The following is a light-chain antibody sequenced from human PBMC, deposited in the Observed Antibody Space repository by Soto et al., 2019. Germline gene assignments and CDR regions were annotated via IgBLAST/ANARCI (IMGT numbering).Light chain of an antibody. CDR1: SSHVGSYNL. Sequence: QSALTQPASVSGSPGQSITISCTRTSSHVGSYNLVSWYQRHPDQAPKLIIYEGSKRPSGVSNRFSGSKSGNTASLTISGLQSEDEAEYYCCSYAGTGIVFGGGTKLTVL. J-gene: IGLJ2*01. V-gene: IGLV2-23*01. CDR2: EGS. CDR3: CSYAGTGIV.